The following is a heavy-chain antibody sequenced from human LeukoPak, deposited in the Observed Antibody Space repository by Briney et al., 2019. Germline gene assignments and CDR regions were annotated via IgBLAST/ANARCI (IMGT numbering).Heavy chain of an antibody. J-gene: IGHJ5*02. CDR1: GYTFTAYY. CDR2: INPNSGGA. D-gene: IGHD3-10*01. CDR3: ARDRGSYYGSGSYYIP. V-gene: IGHV1-2*02. Sequence: ASVKVSCKASGYTFTAYYVHWVRQAPGQGLEWMGWINPNSGGANYAQEFQGRVTMTRDTSISTAYMELSRLRSDDTAVYYCARDRGSYYGSGSYYIPWGQGTLVTVSS.